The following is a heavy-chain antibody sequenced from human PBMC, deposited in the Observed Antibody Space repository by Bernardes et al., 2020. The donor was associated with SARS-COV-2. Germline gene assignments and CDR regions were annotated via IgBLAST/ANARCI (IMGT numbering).Heavy chain of an antibody. J-gene: IGHJ3*02. D-gene: IGHD5-18*01. CDR2: IYYSGST. CDR1: GGSISSSRYY. CDR3: ARHRIQLWSDAFDI. Sequence: SLTFTFSGGSISSSRYYWGWIRPPPGKGLEWIGSIYYSGSTYYNPSLKSRVTISVDTSKNQFSLKLSSVTAADTAVYYCARHRIQLWSDAFDIWGQGTMVTVSS. V-gene: IGHV4-39*01.